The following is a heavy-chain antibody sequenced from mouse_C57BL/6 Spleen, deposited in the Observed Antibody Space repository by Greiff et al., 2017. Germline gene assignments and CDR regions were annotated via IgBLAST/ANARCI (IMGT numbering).Heavy chain of an antibody. J-gene: IGHJ3*01. D-gene: IGHD3-2*02. CDR3: ARGGSSGYGAWFAY. CDR1: GYTFTSYW. Sequence: VQLQQPGAELVMPGASVKLSCKASGYTFTSYWMHWVKQRPGQGLEWIGELDPSDSYTNYNQKFKGKSTLTVDKSSSTAYMQLSSLTSEDSAVYYCARGGSSGYGAWFAYWGQGTLVTVSA. V-gene: IGHV1-69*01. CDR2: LDPSDSYT.